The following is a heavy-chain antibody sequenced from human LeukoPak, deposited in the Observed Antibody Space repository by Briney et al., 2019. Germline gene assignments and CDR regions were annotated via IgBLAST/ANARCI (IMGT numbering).Heavy chain of an antibody. Sequence: GGSLRLSCAASGFTFSSYAMHWVRQAPGKGLEWVAVISYDGSNKYYADSVKGRFTISRDNSKNTPYLQMNSLRAEDTAVYYCAREGGGAIDYWGQGTLVTVSS. D-gene: IGHD2-21*01. CDR2: ISYDGSNK. V-gene: IGHV3-30*04. CDR3: AREGGGAIDY. J-gene: IGHJ4*02. CDR1: GFTFSSYA.